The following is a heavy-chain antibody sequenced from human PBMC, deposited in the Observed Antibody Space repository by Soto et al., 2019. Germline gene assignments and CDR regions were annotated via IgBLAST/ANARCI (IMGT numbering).Heavy chain of an antibody. CDR2: IIPIFGTA. CDR3: AREALVYSSSWYYFDY. J-gene: IGHJ4*02. Sequence: ASVKVSCKASGGTFSSYAISWVRQAPGQGLEWMGGIIPIFGTANYAQKFQGRVTITADESTSTAYMELSSLRSEDTAVYYCAREALVYSSSWYYFDYWGQGTLVTVSS. D-gene: IGHD6-13*01. CDR1: GGTFSSYA. V-gene: IGHV1-69*13.